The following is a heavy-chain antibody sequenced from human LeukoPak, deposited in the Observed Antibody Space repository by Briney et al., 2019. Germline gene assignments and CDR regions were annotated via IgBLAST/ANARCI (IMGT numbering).Heavy chain of an antibody. CDR2: ISWDGGST. V-gene: IGHV3-43*01. D-gene: IGHD3-10*01. CDR1: GFTFDDYT. J-gene: IGHJ6*02. CDR3: AKDIRSYYYGSGSYYYYYGMDV. Sequence: GGSLRLSCAASGFTFDDYTMHWVRQAPGKGLEWVSLISWDGGSTYYADSVKGRFTISRDNSKNSLYLQMNSLRTEDTALYYCAKDIRSYYYGSGSYYYYYGMDVLGQGTTVTVSS.